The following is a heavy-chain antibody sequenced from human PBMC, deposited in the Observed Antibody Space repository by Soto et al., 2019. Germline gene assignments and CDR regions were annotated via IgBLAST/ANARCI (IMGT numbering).Heavy chain of an antibody. CDR3: ARGDCVCGTCYSLAGSFYYYMDV. D-gene: IGHD2-15*01. CDR1: GFTFSNYW. V-gene: IGHV3-74*02. Sequence: EVQLVESGGGLVQPGGSLRLSCAASGFTFSNYWMYWVRQAPGKGLEWVSRINSDGSVSSHADSVRGRLTISRDNGKNTLYLHMDSLRAEDTAVYFCARGDCVCGTCYSLAGSFYYYMDVWGKGTTVTVFS. J-gene: IGHJ6*03. CDR2: INSDGSVS.